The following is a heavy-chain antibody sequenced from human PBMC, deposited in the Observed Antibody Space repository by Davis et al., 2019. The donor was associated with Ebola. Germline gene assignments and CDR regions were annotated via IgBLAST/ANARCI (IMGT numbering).Heavy chain of an antibody. Sequence: ASVQVSCKASGYTFTGYYMHWVRQAPGQGLEWMGWINPNSGGTNYAQKFQGWVTMTRDTSISTAYMELSRLRSDDTAVYYCARENIAAAGTWYYYYGMDVWGQGTTVTVSS. D-gene: IGHD6-13*01. J-gene: IGHJ6*02. V-gene: IGHV1-2*04. CDR1: GYTFTGYY. CDR2: INPNSGGT. CDR3: ARENIAAAGTWYYYYGMDV.